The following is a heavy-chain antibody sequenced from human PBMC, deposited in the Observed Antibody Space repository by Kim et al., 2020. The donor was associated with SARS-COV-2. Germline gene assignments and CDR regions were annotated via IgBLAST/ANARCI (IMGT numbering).Heavy chain of an antibody. V-gene: IGHV3-30*18. Sequence: GGSLRLSCAASGFTFSSYGMHWVRQAPGKGLEWVAVISYDGSNKYYADSVKGRFTISRDNSKNTLYLQMNSLRAEDTAVYYCAKEAQFFAAGRDAFDIWGQGTMVTVSS. CDR1: GFTFSSYG. CDR2: ISYDGSNK. D-gene: IGHD6-19*01. J-gene: IGHJ3*02. CDR3: AKEAQFFAAGRDAFDI.